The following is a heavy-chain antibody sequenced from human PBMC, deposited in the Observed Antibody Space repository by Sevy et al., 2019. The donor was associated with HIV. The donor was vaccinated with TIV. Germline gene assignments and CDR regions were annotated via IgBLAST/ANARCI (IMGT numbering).Heavy chain of an antibody. V-gene: IGHV3-30*04. J-gene: IGHJ3*02. Sequence: GGSLRLSCAASGFTFSSYAMHWVRQAPGKGLEWVAVISYDGSNKYYADSVKGRFTISRDNSKNTLYLQMNSLRAEDTAVYYCARELFCSSTSGYFGGGVSAFDIWGQGTMVTVSS. CDR2: ISYDGSNK. CDR1: GFTFSSYA. D-gene: IGHD2-2*01. CDR3: ARELFCSSTSGYFGGGVSAFDI.